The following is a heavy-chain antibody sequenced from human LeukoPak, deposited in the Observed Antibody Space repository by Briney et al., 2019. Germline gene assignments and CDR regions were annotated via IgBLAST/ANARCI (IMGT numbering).Heavy chain of an antibody. CDR3: AKDPNIVVVPAAIS. J-gene: IGHJ5*02. V-gene: IGHV3-48*01. Sequence: GGSLRLSCAASGFTFSSYSMNWVRQAPGKGLEWISYISSSSGTIYYADSVKGRFTISRDNSKNTLYLQMNSLRAEDTAVYYCAKDPNIVVVPAAISWGQGTLVTVSS. CDR1: GFTFSSYS. CDR2: ISSSSGTI. D-gene: IGHD2-2*01.